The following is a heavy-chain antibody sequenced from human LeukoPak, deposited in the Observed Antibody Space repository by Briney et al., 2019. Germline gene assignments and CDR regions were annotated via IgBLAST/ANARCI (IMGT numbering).Heavy chain of an antibody. CDR3: AREILYDSTAYYL. D-gene: IGHD3-22*01. J-gene: IGHJ4*02. CDR2: IYHSGSS. CDR1: GASIDTSGYN. Sequence: PSETLSLTCSASGASIDTSGYNWGWLRPPSGKGLEWIGSIYHSGSSYDNPSLKSRLTLSIDTSRNQFSLTLKSVTAADSGVYFCAREILYDSTAYYLWGQGTVVTVSS. V-gene: IGHV4-39*01.